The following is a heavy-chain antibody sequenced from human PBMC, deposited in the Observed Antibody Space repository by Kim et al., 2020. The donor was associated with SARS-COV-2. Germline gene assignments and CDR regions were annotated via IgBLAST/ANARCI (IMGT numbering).Heavy chain of an antibody. D-gene: IGHD1-1*01. J-gene: IGHJ2*01. V-gene: IGHV6-1*01. Sequence: YAEPVKRRITITPDTSKNQLSLQLNSVTPEDTAVYYCARIAPTGNWYFDLWGRGTLVTVSS. CDR3: ARIAPTGNWYFDL.